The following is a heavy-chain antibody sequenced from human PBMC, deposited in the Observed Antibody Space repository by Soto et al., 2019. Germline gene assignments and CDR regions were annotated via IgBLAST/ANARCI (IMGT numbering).Heavy chain of an antibody. CDR3: ARGYYYFNSGDSTWFYP. J-gene: IGHJ5*02. D-gene: IGHD3-22*01. V-gene: IGHV4-30-4*01. Sequence: PSETLSLTCTVSGGSISSGDYYWNWIRQPPGKGLEWIGYIYNSGSTYYNPSLKSRVTISVDTSKNQFSLKLSSVTAADTAVYYCARGYYYFNSGDSTWFYPWGLETLVPVSA. CDR2: IYNSGST. CDR1: GGSISSGDYY.